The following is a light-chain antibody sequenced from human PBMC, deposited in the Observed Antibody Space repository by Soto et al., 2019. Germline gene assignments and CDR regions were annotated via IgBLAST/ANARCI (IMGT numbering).Light chain of an antibody. CDR1: QSVSNNY. J-gene: IGKJ1*01. CDR3: QQYGSSGT. Sequence: EIVLTQSPGTPFLAPGGRGTLSCRASQSVSNNYLAWYQQKPGQAPRLLIYGASNRATGIPDRFSGSGSGTDFTLTISRLEPEDFAVYYCQQYGSSGTFGQGTTVDIK. CDR2: GAS. V-gene: IGKV3-20*01.